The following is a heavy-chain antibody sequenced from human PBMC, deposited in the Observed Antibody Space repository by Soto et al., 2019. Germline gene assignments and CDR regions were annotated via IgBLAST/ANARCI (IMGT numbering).Heavy chain of an antibody. V-gene: IGHV4-59*01. CDR2: IFYSGST. D-gene: IGHD3-10*02. Sequence: QVQLQESGPGLVKPSETLSLTCTVSGGSISSYYWSWIRQPPGKGLEWIGFIFYSGSTSYNPSLMSRVTISMVTSEYQFSLKLNAVTAADTAVYSCARMIGAPVLSFDSWGQGTLVAVSS. CDR3: ARMIGAPVLSFDS. CDR1: GGSISSYY. J-gene: IGHJ5*01.